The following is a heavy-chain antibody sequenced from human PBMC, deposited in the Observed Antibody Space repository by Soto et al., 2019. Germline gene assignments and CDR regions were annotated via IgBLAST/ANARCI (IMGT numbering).Heavy chain of an antibody. CDR3: AKERSSWYYFDF. CDR2: ISGSGGST. J-gene: IGHJ4*02. Sequence: GGSLKLSCAASGFTFSSYAMSWVRQAPGKGLEWVSAISGSGGSTYYADSVKGLLTTFRDNSKNTLYLQMTNPRAEDTAVYYCAKERSSWYYFDFWGQGTLVTVSS. V-gene: IGHV3-23*01. CDR1: GFTFSSYA. D-gene: IGHD6-13*01.